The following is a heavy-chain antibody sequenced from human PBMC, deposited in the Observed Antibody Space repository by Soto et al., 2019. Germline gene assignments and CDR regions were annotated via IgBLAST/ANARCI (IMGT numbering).Heavy chain of an antibody. Sequence: ASVKVSCKASGYTFTGYYMHWVRQAPGQGLEWMGWINPNSGGTNYAQKFQGRATMTRDTSISTAYMELSRLRSDDTAVYYCAGGGGGRARLSGGVDYWGQGTLVTVSS. CDR1: GYTFTGYY. CDR3: AGGGGGRARLSGGVDY. V-gene: IGHV1-2*02. CDR2: INPNSGGT. J-gene: IGHJ4*02. D-gene: IGHD6-6*01.